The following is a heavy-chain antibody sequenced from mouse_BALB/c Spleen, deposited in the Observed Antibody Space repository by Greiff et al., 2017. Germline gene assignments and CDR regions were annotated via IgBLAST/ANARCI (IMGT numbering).Heavy chain of an antibody. CDR3: ARSDFDY. J-gene: IGHJ2*01. CDR2: IYPGDGDT. CDR1: GYAFSSSW. V-gene: IGHV1-82*01. Sequence: VQLQQSGPELVKPGASVKISCKASGYAFSSSWMNWVKQRPGQGLEWIGRIYPGDGDTNYNGKFKGKATLTADKSSSTAYMQLSSLTSVDSAVYFCARSDFDYWGQGTTLTVSS.